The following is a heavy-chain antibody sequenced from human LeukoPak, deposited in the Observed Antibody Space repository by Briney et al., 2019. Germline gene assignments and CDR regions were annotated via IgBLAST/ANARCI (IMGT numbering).Heavy chain of an antibody. V-gene: IGHV1-2*02. CDR2: INPNSGGT. D-gene: IGHD3-22*01. Sequence: SVKVSCKASGYTFTGYYMHGVRPAPGQGVEWVGWINPNSGGTNNAQKFQGRVTMTRDTSTSTAYMELSRLRSADTAVYYCARDYYYDCSSYYDYWGQGNLVTVSS. J-gene: IGHJ4*02. CDR1: GYTFTGYY. CDR3: ARDYYYDCSSYYDY.